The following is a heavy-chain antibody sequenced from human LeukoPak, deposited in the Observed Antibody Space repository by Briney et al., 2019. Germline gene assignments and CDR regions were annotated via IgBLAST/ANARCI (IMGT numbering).Heavy chain of an antibody. CDR1: GGTFSSYA. CDR2: IIPIFGTA. Sequence: SVRVSYKASGGTFSSYAISWVRQAPGQGLEWMGGIIPIFGTANYAQKFQGRVTITADESTSTAYMELSSLRSEDTAVYYCALGPVVARPLDYYYGMDVWGQGTTVTVSS. J-gene: IGHJ6*02. CDR3: ALGPVVARPLDYYYGMDV. D-gene: IGHD3-22*01. V-gene: IGHV1-69*13.